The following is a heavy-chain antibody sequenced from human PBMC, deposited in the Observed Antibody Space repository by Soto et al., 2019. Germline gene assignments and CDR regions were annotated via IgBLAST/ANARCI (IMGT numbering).Heavy chain of an antibody. CDR3: ACPYVEVAVNDAFEI. CDR1: GFTFSTYA. D-gene: IGHD3-16*01. Sequence: EVQLLESGGGLVQPGGSLRLSCAASGFTFSTYALTWVRQAPGKGLEWVSSIGTHADTTYYVDSVKGRFSISRDNSKTTVYLQMTSLSPEDTAVYYCACPYVEVAVNDAFEIWGRGTMVTVSS. J-gene: IGHJ3*02. CDR2: IGTHADTT. V-gene: IGHV3-23*01.